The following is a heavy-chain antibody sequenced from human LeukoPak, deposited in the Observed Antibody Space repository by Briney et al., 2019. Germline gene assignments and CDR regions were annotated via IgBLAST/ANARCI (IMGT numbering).Heavy chain of an antibody. CDR1: GFIFSSYG. CDR2: IRYDGSNK. CDR3: AKDTTTVTGDASDM. D-gene: IGHD4-17*01. Sequence: PGGSLRLSCAASGFIFSSYGMHWVRQAPGKGLEWVTFIRYDGSNKYYADSVKGRFTISRDNSKHMLHLQMNSLRAEDTAVYYCAKDTTTVTGDASDMWGQGTMVTVSS. V-gene: IGHV3-30*02. J-gene: IGHJ3*02.